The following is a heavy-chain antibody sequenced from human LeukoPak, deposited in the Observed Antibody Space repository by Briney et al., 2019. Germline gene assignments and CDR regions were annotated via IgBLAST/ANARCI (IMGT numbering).Heavy chain of an antibody. D-gene: IGHD5-18*01. J-gene: IGHJ4*02. CDR1: GGSISSYY. CDR3: AKETEVVDIAMVTFAY. V-gene: IGHV4-59*01. CDR2: IYYSGST. Sequence: SETLSLTCTVSGGSISSYYWSWIRQPPGKGLEWIGYIYYSGSTNYNPSLKSRVTISVDTSKNQFSLKLSSVTAADTAVYYCAKETEVVDIAMVTFAYWGQGILVTVSS.